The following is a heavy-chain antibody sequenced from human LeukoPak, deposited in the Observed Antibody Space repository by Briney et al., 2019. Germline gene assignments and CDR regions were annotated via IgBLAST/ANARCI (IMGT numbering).Heavy chain of an antibody. CDR1: GGSISSGYYY. CDR2: IYYSGTT. V-gene: IGHV4-39*07. CDR3: ARGYDSSGYSHDY. J-gene: IGHJ4*02. Sequence: SETLSLTCTVSGGSISSGYYYWGWIRQPPGKGLEWIGTIYYSGTTYYNPSLKSRVTISVDTSKNQFSLRLNSLTAADTAVYYCARGYDSSGYSHDYWGQGTLVTVSS. D-gene: IGHD3-22*01.